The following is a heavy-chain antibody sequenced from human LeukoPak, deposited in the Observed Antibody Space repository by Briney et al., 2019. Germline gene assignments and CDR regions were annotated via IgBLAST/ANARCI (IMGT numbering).Heavy chain of an antibody. CDR1: GYSFTSYW. V-gene: IGHV5-51*01. Sequence: GESLKLSCKGSGYSFTSYWFAWVRKMPGKGLEWLGFIYPGDSDTRYSPTFQGKVTISADKPISTAYLQWSSLKASDTAMYYCARGLRNFDYWGQGTLVTVSS. J-gene: IGHJ4*02. CDR3: ARGLRNFDY. CDR2: IYPGDSDT. D-gene: IGHD5/OR15-5a*01.